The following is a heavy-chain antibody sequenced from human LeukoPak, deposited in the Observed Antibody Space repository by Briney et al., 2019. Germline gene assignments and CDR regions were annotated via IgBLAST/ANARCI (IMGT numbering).Heavy chain of an antibody. CDR3: ARAIRRAGYNDGDAFDI. D-gene: IGHD5-24*01. CDR2: MNPNSGNT. Sequence: ASVKVSCEASGYTFTSYDINWVRQATGQGLEWMGWMNPNSGNTGYAQKFQGRVTMTRNTSISTAYMELSSLRSEDTAVYYCARAIRRAGYNDGDAFDIWGQGTMVTVSS. V-gene: IGHV1-8*01. CDR1: GYTFTSYD. J-gene: IGHJ3*02.